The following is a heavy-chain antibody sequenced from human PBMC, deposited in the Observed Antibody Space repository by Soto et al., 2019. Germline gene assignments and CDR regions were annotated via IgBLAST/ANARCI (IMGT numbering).Heavy chain of an antibody. Sequence: ASVKVSCKASGYTFTSYGISWVRQAPGQGLEWMGWISAYNGNTNYAQKLQGRVTMTTDTSTSTAYLELRSLRSDDTAVYYCARDSLELVRVWFDPWGQGTLVTVSS. CDR3: ARDSLELVRVWFDP. CDR2: ISAYNGNT. D-gene: IGHD6-13*01. V-gene: IGHV1-18*01. J-gene: IGHJ5*02. CDR1: GYTFTSYG.